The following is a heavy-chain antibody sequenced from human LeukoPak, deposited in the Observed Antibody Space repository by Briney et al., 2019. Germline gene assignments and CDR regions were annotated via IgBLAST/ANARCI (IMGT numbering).Heavy chain of an antibody. CDR1: GGTFSSYA. V-gene: IGHV1-69*13. CDR3: ARLSHYDSSGTDY. CDR2: IIPIFGTA. Sequence: VASVTVSCKASGGTFSSYAISWVRQAPGQGLEWMGGIIPIFGTANYAQKFQGRVTITADDSTSTAYMELSSLRSEDTAVYYCARLSHYDSSGTDYWGQGTLVTVSS. J-gene: IGHJ4*02. D-gene: IGHD3-22*01.